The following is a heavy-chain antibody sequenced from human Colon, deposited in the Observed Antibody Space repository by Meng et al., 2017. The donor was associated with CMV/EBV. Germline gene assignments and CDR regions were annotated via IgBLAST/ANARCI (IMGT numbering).Heavy chain of an antibody. J-gene: IGHJ6*02. CDR1: GFSLSDYW. D-gene: IGHD2-2*02. CDR3: ARGGCIGSNCYRNYYYYGMDV. V-gene: IGHV3-7*01. CDR2: IKQDGSDK. Sequence: GESLRLSCAVSGFSLSDYWMNWVRQAPGKGLEWVANIKQDGSDKYYVESVKGRFIVSRDNGKNSLYLEMNSLRAEDTGVYYCARGGCIGSNCYRNYYYYGMDVWGQGTTVTVSS.